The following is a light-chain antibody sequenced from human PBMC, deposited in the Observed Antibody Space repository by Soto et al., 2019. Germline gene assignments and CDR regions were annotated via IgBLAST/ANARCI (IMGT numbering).Light chain of an antibody. J-gene: IGKJ5*01. V-gene: IGKV3-15*01. Sequence: MMMTPSPAHFCLSRGERVTLSCRTSHSVNSHVAWYQQKPGQAPRLLLDGASTRATGIPVRFSGSGFGTEFTLTISSLQSEDFAVYYCQQYKNWPLFGQGTRLEIK. CDR1: HSVNSH. CDR3: QQYKNWPL. CDR2: GAS.